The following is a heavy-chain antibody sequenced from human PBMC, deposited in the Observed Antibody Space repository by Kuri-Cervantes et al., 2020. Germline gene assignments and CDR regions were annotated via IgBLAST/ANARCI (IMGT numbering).Heavy chain of an antibody. J-gene: IGHJ4*02. V-gene: IGHV3-7*02. CDR2: IKQDGSEK. CDR3: VTRASYFDY. CDR1: GFTFSGYW. Sequence: GESLKISCAASGFTFSGYWMTWVRRAPGKGLEWVANIKQDGSEKYYVDSVKGRFTISRDNAKNSLYLQMNSLRAEDTAVYYCVTRASYFDYWGQGTLVTVSS. D-gene: IGHD1-26*01.